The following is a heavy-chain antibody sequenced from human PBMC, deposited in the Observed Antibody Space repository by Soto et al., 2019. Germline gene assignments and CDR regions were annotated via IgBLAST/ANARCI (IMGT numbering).Heavy chain of an antibody. Sequence: QVQLVQSGADVKKPGSSVKLSCKASGGTFGSYAINWVRQAPGQGLEWMGGIIPIFGTPSYAQKFQGRVTLTAGESASAAYMELSSLRSDDTAVYYCARRAGYSSSSTAFEIWSQGTMVTVSS. V-gene: IGHV1-69*01. D-gene: IGHD6-6*01. CDR1: GGTFGSYA. CDR2: IIPIFGTP. CDR3: ARRAGYSSSSTAFEI. J-gene: IGHJ3*02.